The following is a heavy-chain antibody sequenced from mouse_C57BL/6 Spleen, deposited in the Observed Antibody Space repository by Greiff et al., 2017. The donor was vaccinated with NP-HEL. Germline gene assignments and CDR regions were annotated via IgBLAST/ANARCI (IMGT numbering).Heavy chain of an antibody. V-gene: IGHV5-16*01. CDR1: GFTFSDYY. CDR3: ARGRYDYAYAMDY. D-gene: IGHD2-4*01. J-gene: IGHJ4*01. Sequence: DVKLVESEGGLVQPGSSMKLSCTASGFTFSDYYMAWVRQVPEKGLEWVANINYDGSSSYYLDSLKSRFIISRDNAKNILYLQMSSLKSEDTATYYCARGRYDYAYAMDYWGQGTSVTVSS. CDR2: INYDGSSS.